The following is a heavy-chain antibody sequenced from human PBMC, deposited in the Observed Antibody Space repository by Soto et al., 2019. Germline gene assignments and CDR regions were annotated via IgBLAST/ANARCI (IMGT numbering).Heavy chain of an antibody. CDR1: GFTFTSYG. J-gene: IGHJ5*02. Sequence: APVKVSCQASGFTFTSYGISWVRQGPGQGLEWMGWISAYNGNTNYAQKLQGRVTMTTDTSTSTAYMELRSLRSDDTAVYYCARDEYYYDSSGYSNWFDPWGQGTLVTVSS. CDR3: ARDEYYYDSSGYSNWFDP. V-gene: IGHV1-18*04. D-gene: IGHD3-22*01. CDR2: ISAYNGNT.